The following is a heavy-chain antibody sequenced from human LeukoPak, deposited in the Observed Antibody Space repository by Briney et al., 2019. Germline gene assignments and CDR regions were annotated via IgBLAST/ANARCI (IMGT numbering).Heavy chain of an antibody. CDR2: IIPIFGTA. CDR3: ARDQCSSASCYEGDFDY. CDR1: GGTFSSYA. Sequence: ASVKVSCKASGGTFSSYAISWVRQAPGQGLEWMGGIIPIFGTANYAQKFQGRVTITADESTSTAYMELSSLRCEDTAVYFCARDQCSSASCYEGDFDYWGQGTLVTISS. V-gene: IGHV1-69*13. J-gene: IGHJ4*02. D-gene: IGHD2-2*01.